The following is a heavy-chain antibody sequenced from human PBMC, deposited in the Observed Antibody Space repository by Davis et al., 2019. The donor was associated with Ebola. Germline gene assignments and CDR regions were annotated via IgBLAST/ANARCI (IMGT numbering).Heavy chain of an antibody. J-gene: IGHJ6*02. CDR3: ARAPFYGSGYYDYYYGMDV. Sequence: GGSLRPSCAASGFTVSSNYMSWVRQAPGKGLEWGSVIYSGGSTYYADAVKVRFTISRDNSKKTLYLQMNSLRAEDTALYYCARAPFYGSGYYDYYYGMDVWGQGTTVTVSS. CDR2: IYSGGST. V-gene: IGHV3-53*01. D-gene: IGHD3-3*01. CDR1: GFTVSSNY.